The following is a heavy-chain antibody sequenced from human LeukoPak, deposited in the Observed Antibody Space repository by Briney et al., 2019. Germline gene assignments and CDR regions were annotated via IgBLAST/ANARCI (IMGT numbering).Heavy chain of an antibody. CDR1: GFTFSNYG. CDR2: ISPSGDIT. J-gene: IGHJ5*02. Sequence: GGSPRLSCAASGFTFSNYGMNWVRQAPGKGLEWVSGISPSGDITYYADSVKGRFTISRDNAKSSLYLEMSTLRAEDTALYYCARDGRRYYGSGSYFLDWIDPWGQGTLVIVSS. D-gene: IGHD3-10*01. V-gene: IGHV3-23*01. CDR3: ARDGRRYYGSGSYFLDWIDP.